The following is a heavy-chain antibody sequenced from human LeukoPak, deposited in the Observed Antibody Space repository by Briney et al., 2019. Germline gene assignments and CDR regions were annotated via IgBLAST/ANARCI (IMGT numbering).Heavy chain of an antibody. CDR1: GFTFSNAW. D-gene: IGHD3-22*01. CDR3: AGYYDTSGSHAFDI. CDR2: IFSGGGR. V-gene: IGHV3-53*01. J-gene: IGHJ3*02. Sequence: GGSLRLSCAASGFTFSNAWMSWVRQAPGKGLDWVSVIFSGGGRNYADSVKGRFTISRDNSKNTLYLQMNSLRAEDTAVYYCAGYYDTSGSHAFDIWGQGTMVTVSS.